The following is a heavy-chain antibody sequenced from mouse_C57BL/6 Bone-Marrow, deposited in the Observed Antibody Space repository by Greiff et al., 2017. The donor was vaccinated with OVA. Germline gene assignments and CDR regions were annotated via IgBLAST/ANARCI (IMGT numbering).Heavy chain of an antibody. V-gene: IGHV1-15*01. Sequence: QVQLKQSGAELVRPGASVTLSCKASGYTFTDYEMHWVKQTPVHGLEWIGAIDPETGGTAYNQKFKGKAILTADKSSSTAYMELRSLTSEDSAVYYGTRDNYLYWGQGTLVTVSA. D-gene: IGHD1-3*01. CDR1: GYTFTDYE. J-gene: IGHJ3*01. CDR2: IDPETGGT. CDR3: TRDNYLY.